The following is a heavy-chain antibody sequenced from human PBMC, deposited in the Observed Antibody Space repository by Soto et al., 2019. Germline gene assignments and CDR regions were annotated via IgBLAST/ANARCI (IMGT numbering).Heavy chain of an antibody. Sequence: PGESLKISCKGSGYSFTSYWIGWVRQMPGKGLEWMGIIYPGDSDTRYSPSFQGQVTISADKSISTAYLQWSSLKASDTAMYYCARGRGYYYDSSGYTNFDYWGQGTLVTVSS. J-gene: IGHJ4*02. CDR3: ARGRGYYYDSSGYTNFDY. CDR1: GYSFTSYW. D-gene: IGHD3-22*01. CDR2: IYPGDSDT. V-gene: IGHV5-51*01.